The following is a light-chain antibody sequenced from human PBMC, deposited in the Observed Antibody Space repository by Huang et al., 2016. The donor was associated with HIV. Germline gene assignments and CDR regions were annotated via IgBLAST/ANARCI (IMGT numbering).Light chain of an antibody. CDR3: QKYDSAPRT. V-gene: IGKV1-27*01. Sequence: DIQMTQSPPSLSAFVGDRVTITCRASQAISNYLAWYQLTPGEVPKLLIYGASTLQSGVPSRFSGSGSGTDFTLTISSLQPEDVAVYFCQKYDSAPRTFGQGTRVEIK. CDR1: QAISNY. CDR2: GAS. J-gene: IGKJ1*01.